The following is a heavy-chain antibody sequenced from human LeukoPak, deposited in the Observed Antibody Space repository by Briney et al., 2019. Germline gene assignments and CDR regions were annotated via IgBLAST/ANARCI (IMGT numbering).Heavy chain of an antibody. Sequence: ASVKVSCKASGYTFTGYYMHWVRQAPGQGLEWMGWINPNSGGTNYAQKFQGRVTMTRDTSISTAYMELSRLRSDDTAVYYCARVDPTYYYGSGSSIPAAFDIWGQGTMVTVSS. V-gene: IGHV1-2*02. D-gene: IGHD3-10*01. CDR2: INPNSGGT. CDR1: GYTFTGYY. J-gene: IGHJ3*02. CDR3: ARVDPTYYYGSGSSIPAAFDI.